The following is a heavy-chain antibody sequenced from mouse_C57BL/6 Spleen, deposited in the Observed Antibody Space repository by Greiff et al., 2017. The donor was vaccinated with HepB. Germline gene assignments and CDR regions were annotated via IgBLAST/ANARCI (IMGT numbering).Heavy chain of an antibody. D-gene: IGHD2-4*01. CDR1: GFTFNTYA. V-gene: IGHV10-3*01. CDR2: IRSKSSNYAT. Sequence: EVQLVESGGGLVQPKGSLKLSCAASGFTFNTYAMHWVRQAPGKGLEWVARIRSKSSNYATYYADSVKDRFTISRDDSQSMLYLQMNNLKTEDTAMYYCVRYAPYYDYDGSYAMDYWGQGTSVTVSS. CDR3: VRYAPYYDYDGSYAMDY. J-gene: IGHJ4*01.